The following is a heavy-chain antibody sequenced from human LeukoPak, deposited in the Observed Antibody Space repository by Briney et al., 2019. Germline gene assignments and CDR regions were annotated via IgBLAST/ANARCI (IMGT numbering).Heavy chain of an antibody. CDR1: GFAVRSNY. D-gene: IGHD3-10*01. CDR2: IYSTGTT. J-gene: IGHJ5*02. Sequence: GGSLRLSCAVSGFAVRSNYVSWVRQAPGKGLEWVSVIYSTGTTFYADSVKGPFTISRDDSKNTVYLQMNSLRPEDTAVYYCARDRGPGWFDPWGQGTLVTVSS. CDR3: ARDRGPGWFDP. V-gene: IGHV3-66*03.